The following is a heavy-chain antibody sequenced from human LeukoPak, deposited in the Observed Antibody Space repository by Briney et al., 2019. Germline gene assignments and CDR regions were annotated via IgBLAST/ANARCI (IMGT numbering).Heavy chain of an antibody. D-gene: IGHD3-3*01. CDR2: IIPIFGTA. V-gene: IGHV1-69*13. Sequence: GASVKVSCKVSGYTLTELSMHWVRQAPGQGLEWMGGIIPIFGTANYAQKFQGRVTITADESTSTAYMELSSLRSEDTAVYYCARRRGLRFLEWFYDYWGQGTLVTVSS. CDR1: GYTLTELS. CDR3: ARRRGLRFLEWFYDY. J-gene: IGHJ4*02.